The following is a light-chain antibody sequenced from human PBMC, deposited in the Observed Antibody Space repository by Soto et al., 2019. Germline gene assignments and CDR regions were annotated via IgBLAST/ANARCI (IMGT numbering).Light chain of an antibody. CDR1: QTVSNNY. V-gene: IGKV3D-15*01. J-gene: IGKJ1*01. CDR2: GTS. Sequence: ETVLTQSPVSLSLSLGDRATLSCRASQTVSNNYLAWYHQKPGQAPRLLIYGTSNRATGIPDRFSGSGSGTDFTLTISSLQSEDFAVYYCQQYNNWPRTFGQGTKVDIK. CDR3: QQYNNWPRT.